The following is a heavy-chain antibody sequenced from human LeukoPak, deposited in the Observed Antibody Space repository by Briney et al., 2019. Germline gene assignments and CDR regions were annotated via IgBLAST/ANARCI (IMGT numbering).Heavy chain of an antibody. Sequence: GGSLRLSCAASGFTFSDYYMSWIRQAPGKGLEWVSYMSSSGSSIYYADSVKGRFTISRDNAKKSLYLQMNSLRAEDTAVYYCALHYKAAAGKNWFDPWGQGTLVTVSS. J-gene: IGHJ5*02. V-gene: IGHV3-11*04. CDR3: ALHYKAAAGKNWFDP. CDR1: GFTFSDYY. D-gene: IGHD6-13*01. CDR2: MSSSGSSI.